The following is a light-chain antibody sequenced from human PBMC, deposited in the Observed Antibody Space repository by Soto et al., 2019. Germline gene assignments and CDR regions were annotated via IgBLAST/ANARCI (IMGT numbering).Light chain of an antibody. V-gene: IGLV1-40*01. J-gene: IGLJ1*01. Sequence: QSALKQPPPVSGGPEQRVTSSLPGGTPTFWATYDVHWYQQLPGTAPKLLIYGNNNRPSGVLDRFSASKSGTSASLAIAGLQAEDEADYYCQSYDSSLKYVFGTGTKVTVL. CDR1: TPTFWATYD. CDR3: QSYDSSLKYV. CDR2: GNN.